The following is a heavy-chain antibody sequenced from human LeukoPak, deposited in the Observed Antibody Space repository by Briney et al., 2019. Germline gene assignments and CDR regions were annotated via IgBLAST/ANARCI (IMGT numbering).Heavy chain of an antibody. D-gene: IGHD3-22*01. Sequence: GGSLTLSCAASGFTFSSYEMNWVRQAPAKGLEWVSYISSSGSPIYYADSVKGRFTISRDKAKKSLYLQMNSLRAEDTAVYYCAREIDTTIGSIDCWGQGTLVTVSS. CDR2: ISSSGSPI. V-gene: IGHV3-48*03. CDR3: AREIDTTIGSIDC. CDR1: GFTFSSYE. J-gene: IGHJ4*02.